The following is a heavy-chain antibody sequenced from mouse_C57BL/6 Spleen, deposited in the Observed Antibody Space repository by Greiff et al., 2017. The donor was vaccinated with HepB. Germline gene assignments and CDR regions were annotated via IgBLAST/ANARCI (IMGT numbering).Heavy chain of an antibody. CDR1: GFTFSSYA. D-gene: IGHD1-1*01. CDR3: ARDSYGSRFWFAY. CDR2: ISDGGSYT. J-gene: IGHJ3*01. V-gene: IGHV5-4*01. Sequence: EVQVVESGGGLVKPGGSLKLSCAASGFTFSSYAMSWVRQTPEKRLEWVATISDGGSYTYYPDNVKGRFTISRDNAKNNLYLQMSHLKSEDTAMYYCARDSYGSRFWFAYWGQGTLVTVSA.